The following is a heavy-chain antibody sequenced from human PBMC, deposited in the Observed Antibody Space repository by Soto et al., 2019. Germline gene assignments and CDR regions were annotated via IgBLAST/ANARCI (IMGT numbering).Heavy chain of an antibody. CDR2: IWYDESKK. V-gene: IGHV3-33*01. J-gene: IGHJ4*02. D-gene: IGHD1-26*01. CDR3: ASERGSSYFDY. Sequence: QVQLVESGGGVVKLGRSLRLSWAGSGFPLSDFGMLWAGRPPGKGLEWVAVIWYDESKKYYADSVKGRFTISRDNSKNTLYLQMNSLRAEDTAVYYCASERGSSYFDYWGQGTLVTVSS. CDR1: GFPLSDFG.